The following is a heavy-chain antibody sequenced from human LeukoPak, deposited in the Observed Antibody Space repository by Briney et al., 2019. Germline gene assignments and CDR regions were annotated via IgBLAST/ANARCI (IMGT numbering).Heavy chain of an antibody. CDR3: ARDSSGWPYYFDY. V-gene: IGHV4-59*01. D-gene: IGHD6-19*01. J-gene: IGHJ4*02. Sequence: SETLSLTCTVSGGSISSYYWSWIRQPPVKGLEWIGYIYYSGSTNYNPSLKSRVTISVDTSKNQFSLKLSSVTAADTAVYYCARDSSGWPYYFDYWGQGTLVTVSS. CDR1: GGSISSYY. CDR2: IYYSGST.